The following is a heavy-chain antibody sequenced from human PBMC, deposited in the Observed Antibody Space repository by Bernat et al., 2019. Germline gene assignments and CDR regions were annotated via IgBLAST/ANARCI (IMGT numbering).Heavy chain of an antibody. CDR3: ARFADIVVVAATGWFCAFDI. V-gene: IGHV4-31*03. CDR1: GGSISSGGYY. Sequence: QAQLQESGPGLVKPSQTLSLTCTVSGGSISSGGYYWSWIRQHPGKGLEWIGYIYYSGSTYYNPSLKSRVTISVDTSKNQFSLKLSSVTAADTAVYYCARFADIVVVAATGWFCAFDIWGQGTMVTVSS. J-gene: IGHJ3*02. D-gene: IGHD2-15*01. CDR2: IYYSGST.